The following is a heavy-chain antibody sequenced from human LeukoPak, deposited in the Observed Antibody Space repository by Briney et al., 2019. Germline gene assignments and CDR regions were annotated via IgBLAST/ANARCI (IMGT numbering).Heavy chain of an antibody. V-gene: IGHV4-59*12. Sequence: SETLSLTCTVSGGSISSYYWSWIRQPPGKGLEWIGHIYYSGSTNYNPSLKSRVTISVDTSKNQFSLKLSSVTAADTAVYYCARGATRGRYYYYYGMDVWGQGTTVTVSS. CDR2: IYYSGST. D-gene: IGHD2-2*01. CDR3: ARGATRGRYYYYYGMDV. J-gene: IGHJ6*02. CDR1: GGSISSYY.